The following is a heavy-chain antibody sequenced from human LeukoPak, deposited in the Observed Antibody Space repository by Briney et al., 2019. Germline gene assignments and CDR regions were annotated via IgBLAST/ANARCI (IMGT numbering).Heavy chain of an antibody. CDR1: GGTFSSYA. Sequence: SVKVSCKASGGTFSSYAISWVRQAPGQGLEWMGGIIPIFGTANYAQKFQGRVTITADESTSTAYMELSSLRSGDTAVYYCVGNYYDSSGYSNYWGQGTLVTVSS. V-gene: IGHV1-69*13. D-gene: IGHD3-22*01. CDR3: VGNYYDSSGYSNY. J-gene: IGHJ4*02. CDR2: IIPIFGTA.